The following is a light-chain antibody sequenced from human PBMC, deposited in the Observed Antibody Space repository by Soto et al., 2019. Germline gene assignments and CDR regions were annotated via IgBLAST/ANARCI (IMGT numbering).Light chain of an antibody. J-gene: IGKJ4*01. V-gene: IGKV3-11*01. CDR2: DAS. CDR3: QQRSYWPPLT. Sequence: EIVLTQSPATLSLSPGERATLSCRASQSVSSYLAWYQQQPGQAPRLLIYDASSRATGIPARFSGSGSGTDFTLTISSLEPEDFAIYYCQQRSYWPPLTFGGGTKVEIK. CDR1: QSVSSY.